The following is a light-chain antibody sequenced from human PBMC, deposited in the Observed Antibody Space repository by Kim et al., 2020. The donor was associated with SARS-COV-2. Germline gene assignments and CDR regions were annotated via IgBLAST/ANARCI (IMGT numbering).Light chain of an antibody. CDR3: QSYHSNSRGV. CDR1: CGSIVRNS. CDR2: SDA. Sequence: VTLSVTRNCGSIVRNSVQWYQHLPGSSPATVIYSDAQRPSGVPDRFSGSIDSSSNSASLTISGLKTEDEADYYCQSYHSNSRGVFAGGPQLTFL. V-gene: IGLV6-57*01. J-gene: IGLJ2*01.